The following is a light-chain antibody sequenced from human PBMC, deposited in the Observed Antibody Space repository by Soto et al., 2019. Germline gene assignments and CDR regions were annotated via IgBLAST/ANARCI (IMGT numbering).Light chain of an antibody. CDR1: QSVSSSY. CDR2: GAS. J-gene: IGKJ3*01. V-gene: IGKV3-20*01. Sequence: EIVLTQSPGTLSLSPGERATLSCRASQSVSSSYLAWYQQKPGQAPRLLIYGASSRATGIPDRFRGSGAGTDFTLTISRLEPEDFAVYYCQQYGSSPLFPFGPGTKVHIK. CDR3: QQYGSSPLFP.